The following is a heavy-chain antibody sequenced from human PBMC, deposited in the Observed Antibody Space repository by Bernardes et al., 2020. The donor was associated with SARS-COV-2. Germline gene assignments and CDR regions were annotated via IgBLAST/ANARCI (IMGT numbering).Heavy chain of an antibody. D-gene: IGHD3-22*01. J-gene: IGHJ4*02. Sequence: GSLRLSCAASGFTFSSYAMSWVRQAPGKGLEWVSAISGSGGSTYYADSVKGRFTISRDNSKNTLYLQMNSLRAEDTAVYYCAKDLQNYYDSSGYYWGPQYYFDYWGQGTLVTVSS. CDR1: GFTFSSYA. V-gene: IGHV3-23*01. CDR3: AKDLQNYYDSSGYYWGPQYYFDY. CDR2: ISGSGGST.